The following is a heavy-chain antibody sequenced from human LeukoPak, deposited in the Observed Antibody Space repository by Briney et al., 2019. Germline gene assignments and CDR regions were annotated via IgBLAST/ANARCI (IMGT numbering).Heavy chain of an antibody. J-gene: IGHJ4*02. CDR2: ISYSDDTI. CDR1: GFTFRSYE. D-gene: IGHD5-12*01. CDR3: ARDPGSGYEEHFDY. V-gene: IGHV3-48*03. Sequence: GGSLRLSCAASGFTFRSYELNWVRQAPGKGLEWVSYISYSDDTIYYADSVKGRFTISRDNAKDSLYLQMNSLRAEDTAVYYCARDPGSGYEEHFDYWGQGTLVTVSS.